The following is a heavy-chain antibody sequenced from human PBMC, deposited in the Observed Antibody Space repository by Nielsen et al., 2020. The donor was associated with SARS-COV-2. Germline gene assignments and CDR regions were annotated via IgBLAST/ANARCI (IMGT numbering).Heavy chain of an antibody. V-gene: IGHV3-30*19. Sequence: GGSLRLSCVATGFIFNNYGMHWVRQAPGKGLEWVAVTSFDGSGKDYADSVKGRFTISRDNSKSTVYLEMDSLRPEDTGVYYCAKVRYFDWLSAPNDALDVWGQGTTVTVSS. D-gene: IGHD3-9*01. J-gene: IGHJ3*01. CDR2: TSFDGSGK. CDR1: GFIFNNYG. CDR3: AKVRYFDWLSAPNDALDV.